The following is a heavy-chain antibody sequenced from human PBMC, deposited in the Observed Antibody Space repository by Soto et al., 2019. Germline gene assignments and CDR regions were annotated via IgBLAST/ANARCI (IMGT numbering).Heavy chain of an antibody. CDR1: GGTFSSYA. V-gene: IGHV1-69*12. J-gene: IGHJ5*02. CDR2: IIPIFGTA. Sequence: QVQLVQSGAEVKKPGSSVKVSCKASGGTFSSYAISWVRQAPGQGLEWMGGIIPIFGTANYAQKFQGRVTITADESTSKAYMELSSLRAEDTAVYYCARGRGDCGGDCYHPWFDPWGQGTLVTVSS. D-gene: IGHD2-21*02. CDR3: ARGRGDCGGDCYHPWFDP.